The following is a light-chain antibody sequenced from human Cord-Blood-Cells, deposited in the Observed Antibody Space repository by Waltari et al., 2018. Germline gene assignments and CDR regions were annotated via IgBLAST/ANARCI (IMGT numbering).Light chain of an antibody. Sequence: VIWLTQSPSLLSASTGDRVTISFRMNQCISSYLAWYQQKPEKAPELLIYSSSTLQSGVPSRFSGSGSWTDFTLTISCLQSEDFATYYCQQYYSFPRTFGQGTKVEIK. CDR2: SSS. CDR1: QCISSY. V-gene: IGKV1D-8*01. CDR3: QQYYSFPRT. J-gene: IGKJ1*01.